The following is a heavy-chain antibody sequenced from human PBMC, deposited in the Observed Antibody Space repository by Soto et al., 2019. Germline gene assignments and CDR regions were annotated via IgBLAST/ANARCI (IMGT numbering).Heavy chain of an antibody. CDR1: GGSFSGYY. Sequence: QVQLQQWGAGLLKPSETLSLTCAAYGGSFSGYYWSWIRQPPGKGLEWIGEINHSGSTNYNPSLKSRVTISVDTSKNQFSLKLSSVTAADTAVYYCARGVGYDGYFDRWGRGTLVTVSS. CDR3: ARGVGYDGYFDR. J-gene: IGHJ2*01. D-gene: IGHD5-12*01. V-gene: IGHV4-34*01. CDR2: INHSGST.